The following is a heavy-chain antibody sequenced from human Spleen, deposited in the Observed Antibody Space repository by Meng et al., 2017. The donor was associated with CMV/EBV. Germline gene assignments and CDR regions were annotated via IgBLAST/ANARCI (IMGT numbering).Heavy chain of an antibody. CDR2: ISGNGGST. CDR1: GFTFSSHV. CDR3: AKYYSNHFDY. V-gene: IGHV3-23*01. D-gene: IGHD4-11*01. Sequence: GESLKISCVASGFTFSSHVMSWVRQAPGKGLEWVSVISGNGGSTDYADSVKGRFTVSRDNSKNTLYLQMNSLRAEDTAVYYCAKYYSNHFDYWGQGTLVTVSS. J-gene: IGHJ4*02.